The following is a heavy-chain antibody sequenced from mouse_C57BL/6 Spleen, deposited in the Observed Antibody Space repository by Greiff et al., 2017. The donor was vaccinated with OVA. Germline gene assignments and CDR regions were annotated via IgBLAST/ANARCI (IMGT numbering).Heavy chain of an antibody. CDR1: GYTFTSYW. J-gene: IGHJ4*01. Sequence: QVHVKQPGAELVKPGASVKLSCKASGYTFTSYWMHWVKQRPGRGLEWIGRIDPNSGGTKYNEKFKSKATLTVDKPSSTAYMQLSSLTSEDSAVYYCARTRSSLYYAMDYWGQGTSVTVSS. CDR3: ARTRSSLYYAMDY. V-gene: IGHV1-72*01. D-gene: IGHD1-1*01. CDR2: IDPNSGGT.